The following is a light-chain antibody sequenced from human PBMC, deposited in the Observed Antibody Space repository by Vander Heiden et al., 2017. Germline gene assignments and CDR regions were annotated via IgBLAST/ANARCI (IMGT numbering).Light chain of an antibody. CDR1: SSNIGAGYD. J-gene: IGLJ2*01. CDR2: GNN. Sequence: QSVLTQPPSVSGAPGQRVTISCTGSSSNIGAGYDVHWYQQLPGTAPNLLIYGNNNRPSGVPDRFSGSKSGTSASLAITGLQAEDEADYYCQSYDRSMSGVLFGGGTKLTVL. V-gene: IGLV1-40*01. CDR3: QSYDRSMSGVL.